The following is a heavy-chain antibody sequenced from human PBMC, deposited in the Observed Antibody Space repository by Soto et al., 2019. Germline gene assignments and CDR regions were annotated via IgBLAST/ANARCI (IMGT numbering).Heavy chain of an antibody. D-gene: IGHD1-1*01. Sequence: QVQLVQSGAEVKKPGASVKVSCKASGYTFTSYGISWVRQAPGQGLEWMGWISAYNGNTNYAQKLQGRGTMTTDTSTSTAYMELRSLRSDDTAVYYCARANWNDFYYYYGMDVWGQGTTVTVSS. CDR1: GYTFTSYG. V-gene: IGHV1-18*01. CDR3: ARANWNDFYYYYGMDV. CDR2: ISAYNGNT. J-gene: IGHJ6*02.